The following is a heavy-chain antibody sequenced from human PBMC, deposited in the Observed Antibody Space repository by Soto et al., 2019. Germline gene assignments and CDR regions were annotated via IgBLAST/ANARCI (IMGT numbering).Heavy chain of an antibody. V-gene: IGHV3-33*01. CDR2: IWYDGSNK. CDR3: ARGADYGDYVFFTY. D-gene: IGHD4-17*01. Sequence: PGGSLRLSCAASGFTFSSYGMHWVRQAPGKGLEWVAVIWYDGSNKYYADSVKGRFTISRDNSKNTLYLQMNSLRAEDTAVYYCARGADYGDYVFFTYWGQGTLVTVSS. CDR1: GFTFSSYG. J-gene: IGHJ4*02.